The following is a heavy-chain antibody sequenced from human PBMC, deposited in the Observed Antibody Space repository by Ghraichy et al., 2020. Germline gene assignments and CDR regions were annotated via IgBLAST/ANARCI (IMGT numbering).Heavy chain of an antibody. CDR3: ARDPYNLNYFDY. CDR2: ISYDGSNK. Sequence: GGSLRLSCAASGFTFSSYAMHWVRQAPGKGLEWVAVISYDGSNKYYADSVKGRFTISRDNSKNTLYLQMNSLRAEDTAVYYCARDPYNLNYFDYWGQGTLVTVSS. J-gene: IGHJ4*02. D-gene: IGHD5-24*01. CDR1: GFTFSSYA. V-gene: IGHV3-30*04.